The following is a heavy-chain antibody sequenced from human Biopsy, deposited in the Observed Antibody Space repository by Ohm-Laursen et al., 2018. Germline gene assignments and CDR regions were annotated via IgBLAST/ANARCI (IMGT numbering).Heavy chain of an antibody. CDR2: FMPSLNLA. J-gene: IGHJ4*02. D-gene: IGHD3-3*01. CDR3: ALGGIRFLEWPGDFFNY. V-gene: IGHV1-69*04. Sequence: SSVKVSCKTTADSFSTFEITWVRHAPGQGLEWIGRFMPSLNLANFAPKFQGRVTMTTDTFTSTAYMELRSLTSDDTALYYCALGGIRFLEWPGDFFNYWGQGTLVTVSS. CDR1: ADSFSTFE.